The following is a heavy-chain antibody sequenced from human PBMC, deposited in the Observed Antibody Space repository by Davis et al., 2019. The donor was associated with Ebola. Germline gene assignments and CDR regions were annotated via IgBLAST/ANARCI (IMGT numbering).Heavy chain of an antibody. CDR3: ARQGGGSGRLTSFDY. CDR2: IDPSDSYT. Sequence: GESLKISCKGSGYSFTSYWISWLRQMPGKGLEWMGKIDPSDSYTKYSPSFQGQVTISADKYISTAYLQWSSLKASDTAMYYCARQGGGSGRLTSFDYWGQGTLVTVSS. J-gene: IGHJ4*02. V-gene: IGHV5-10-1*04. CDR1: GYSFTSYW. D-gene: IGHD1-26*01.